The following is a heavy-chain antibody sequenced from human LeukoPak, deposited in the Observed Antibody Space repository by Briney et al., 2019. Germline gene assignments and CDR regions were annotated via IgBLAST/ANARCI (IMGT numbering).Heavy chain of an antibody. J-gene: IGHJ4*02. CDR1: GGSISSSNW. CDR2: IDHSGST. V-gene: IGHV4-4*02. Sequence: SETLSLTCAVSGGSISSSNWWSWVRQPPGKGLEWIGEIDHSGSTNYNPSLKSRVTISVDTSKNQFSLKLSSVTAADTAVYYCARLSRYCSGGSCLNFDYWGQGTLVTVSS. CDR3: ARLSRYCSGGSCLNFDY. D-gene: IGHD2-15*01.